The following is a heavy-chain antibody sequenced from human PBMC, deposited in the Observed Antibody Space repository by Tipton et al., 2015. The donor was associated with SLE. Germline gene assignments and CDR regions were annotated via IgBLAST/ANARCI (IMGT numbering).Heavy chain of an antibody. CDR2: IYYSGYT. J-gene: IGHJ5*02. Sequence: TLSLTCTVSGDSISNYYWSWIRQPPGKGLEWIGYIYYSGYTNYNPSLKSRLTISLDTSKNQFSLQLNSVTAADTAVYYCARGAGRAARQGWFDPWGQGSLVTVSS. D-gene: IGHD6-6*01. CDR1: GDSISNYY. V-gene: IGHV4-59*12. CDR3: ARGAGRAARQGWFDP.